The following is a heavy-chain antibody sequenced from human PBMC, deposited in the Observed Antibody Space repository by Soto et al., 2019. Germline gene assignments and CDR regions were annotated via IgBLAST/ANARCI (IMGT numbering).Heavy chain of an antibody. J-gene: IGHJ4*02. CDR2: IIPIFGTA. Sequence: QVQLVQSGAEVKKPGSSVKVSCKASGGTFSSYAISWVRQAPGQGLEWMGGIIPIFGTANSAQKLQGRVTITADKSTSTAYMELSSLRSEDTAVYYCATSDSSGYPINSFDYWGQGTLVTVSS. D-gene: IGHD3-22*01. V-gene: IGHV1-69*06. CDR3: ATSDSSGYPINSFDY. CDR1: GGTFSSYA.